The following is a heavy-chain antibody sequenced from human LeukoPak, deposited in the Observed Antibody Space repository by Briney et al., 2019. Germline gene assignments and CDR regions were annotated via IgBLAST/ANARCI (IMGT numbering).Heavy chain of an antibody. V-gene: IGHV4-59*08. J-gene: IGHJ5*02. CDR3: ARVGSVVVPAAHVRPFDP. Sequence: PSETLSLTCTVSGGSISSYYWSWIRQPPGKGLEWIGYIYYSGSTNYNPSLKSRVTISVDTSKNQFSLKLSSVTAADTAVYYCARVGSVVVPAAHVRPFDPWGQGTLVTVSS. D-gene: IGHD2-2*01. CDR2: IYYSGST. CDR1: GGSISSYY.